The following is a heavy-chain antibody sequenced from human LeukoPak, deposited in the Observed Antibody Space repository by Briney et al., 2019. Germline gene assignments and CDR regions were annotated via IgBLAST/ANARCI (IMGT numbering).Heavy chain of an antibody. Sequence: SETLSLTCTVSGGSIRSSYYYWGWIRQPPGKGLEWIGSIYYSGSTYYNPSLKSRVTISVDTSKNQFSLKLSSVTAADTAVYYCARRRRGYSGYGIDYWGQGTLVTVSS. CDR2: IYYSGST. V-gene: IGHV4-39*01. J-gene: IGHJ4*02. D-gene: IGHD5-12*01. CDR3: ARRRRGYSGYGIDY. CDR1: GGSIRSSYYY.